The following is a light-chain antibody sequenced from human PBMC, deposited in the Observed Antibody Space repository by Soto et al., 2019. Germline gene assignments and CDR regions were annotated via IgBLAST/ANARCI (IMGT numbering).Light chain of an antibody. J-gene: IGKJ5*01. CDR2: DAS. CDR1: QSVSSY. CDR3: QQSGSSPIT. Sequence: EIVLTQSPATLSLSPGERATLSCRASQSVSSYLAWYQQKPGQAPRLLIYDASNRATDIPARFSGSGSGTDFTLTISRLEPEDFAVYYCQQSGSSPITFGQGTRLEIK. V-gene: IGKV3-11*01.